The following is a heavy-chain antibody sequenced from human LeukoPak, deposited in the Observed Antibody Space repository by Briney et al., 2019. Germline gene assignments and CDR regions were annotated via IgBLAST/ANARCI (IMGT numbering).Heavy chain of an antibody. J-gene: IGHJ5*02. CDR3: ARGDGCSSTSCYSRSNWFDP. CDR2: INLNSGGT. Sequence: ASVKVSCKASGYTFTGYYMHWVRQAPGQGLEWMGWINLNSGGTNYAQKFQGRVTMTRDTSISTAYMELSRLRSDDTAVYYCARGDGCSSTSCYSRSNWFDPWGQGTLVTVSS. D-gene: IGHD2-2*02. CDR1: GYTFTGYY. V-gene: IGHV1-2*02.